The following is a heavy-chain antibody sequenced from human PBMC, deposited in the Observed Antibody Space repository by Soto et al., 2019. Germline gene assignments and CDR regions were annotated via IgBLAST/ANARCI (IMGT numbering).Heavy chain of an antibody. CDR1: GYTFTSYG. V-gene: IGHV1-18*04. CDR2: ISAYNGNT. J-gene: IGHJ3*02. CDR3: ARAIIGITGTTGGAFDI. Sequence: QVQLVQSGAEVKKPGASVKVSCKASGYTFTSYGISWVRQAPGQGLEWMGWISAYNGNTNYAQKLQGRVTMTTDTSTSTAYMELRSLGSDETAVYYCARAIIGITGTTGGAFDIWGQGTMVTVSS. D-gene: IGHD1-7*01.